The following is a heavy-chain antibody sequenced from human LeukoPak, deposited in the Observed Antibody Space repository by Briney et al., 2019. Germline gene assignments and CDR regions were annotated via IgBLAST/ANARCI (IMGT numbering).Heavy chain of an antibody. Sequence: GESLKISCQVSGFIFTNYWIGSVRQMPGKGLESMGLIYPADSDTTYSPSFQGQVTISADRSISTVYLQWSSLKASDTAMYYCARQSRDGSKNRGYYFDYWGQGTLVTVSS. D-gene: IGHD3-10*01. CDR1: GFIFTNYW. CDR3: ARQSRDGSKNRGYYFDY. V-gene: IGHV5-51*01. J-gene: IGHJ4*02. CDR2: IYPADSDT.